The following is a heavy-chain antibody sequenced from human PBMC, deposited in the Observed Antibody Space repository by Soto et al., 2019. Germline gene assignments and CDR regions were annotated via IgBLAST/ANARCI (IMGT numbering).Heavy chain of an antibody. Sequence: QVQLVQSGAEEKKPGVSVKVSCKASGYTFTSYAMHWVRQAPGQRLEWMGWINAGNGNTKYSQKFQGRVTITRDTSASTASMELSSLRSEDTAVYYCASSATTADYYYGMDVWGQGTTVTVSS. CDR2: INAGNGNT. V-gene: IGHV1-3*05. CDR3: ASSATTADYYYGMDV. CDR1: GYTFTSYA. D-gene: IGHD1-26*01. J-gene: IGHJ6*02.